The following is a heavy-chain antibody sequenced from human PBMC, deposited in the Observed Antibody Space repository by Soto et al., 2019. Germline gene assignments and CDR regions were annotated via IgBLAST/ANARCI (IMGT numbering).Heavy chain of an antibody. J-gene: IGHJ4*02. CDR1: GFTLSDYY. CDR2: VDRTGSPL. V-gene: IGHV3-11*04. CDR3: ARLHGSYYVLDY. D-gene: IGHD1-26*01. Sequence: PGGSLRLSCAASGFTLSDYYMGWVRQAPGKGLEWISFVDRTGSPLFYADSVKGRFTISRDNAKNSLFLQMNSLRDEDTAVYYCARLHGSYYVLDYWGQGTLVTVSS.